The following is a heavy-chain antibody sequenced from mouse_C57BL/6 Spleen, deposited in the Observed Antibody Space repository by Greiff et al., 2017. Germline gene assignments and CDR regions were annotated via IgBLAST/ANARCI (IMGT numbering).Heavy chain of an antibody. J-gene: IGHJ2*01. CDR2: IYPGDGDT. Sequence: QVQLQQSGAELVKPGASVKISCKASGYAFSSYWMNWVKQRPGKGLEWIGQIYPGDGDTNYNGKFKGKATLTADKSSSTAYMQLSSLTAEDSAVYFWVGQLRLPFDYWGQGTTLTVSS. D-gene: IGHD3-2*02. CDR1: GYAFSSYW. CDR3: VGQLRLPFDY. V-gene: IGHV1-80*01.